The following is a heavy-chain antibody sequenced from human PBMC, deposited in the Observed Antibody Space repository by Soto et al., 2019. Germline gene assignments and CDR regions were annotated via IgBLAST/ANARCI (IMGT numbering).Heavy chain of an antibody. V-gene: IGHV1-69*13. J-gene: IGHJ6*02. CDR3: ARSVSFRYQLLKRGMDV. CDR2: IIPIFGTA. Sequence: GASVKVSCKASGGTFSSYAISWVRQAPGQGLEWMGGIIPIFGTANYAQRFQGRVTITADGSTSTAYMELNSLRSEDTAVYYCARSVSFRYQLLKRGMDVWGQGTTVTVSS. CDR1: GGTFSSYA. D-gene: IGHD2-2*01.